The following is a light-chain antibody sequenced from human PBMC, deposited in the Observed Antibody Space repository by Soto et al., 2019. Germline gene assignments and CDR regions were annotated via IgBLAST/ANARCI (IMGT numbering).Light chain of an antibody. CDR1: QSVSSSY. CDR3: QQHGSSPWT. J-gene: IGKJ1*01. Sequence: EIVLTQSPGTLSLSPGEGATLSCRARQSVSSSYLAWYQQRPGQAPRLLIYGASIRATGIPDRFSGSGSGTDFTLTISRLEPEDFAVYFCQQHGSSPWTFGQGTKVDIK. CDR2: GAS. V-gene: IGKV3-20*01.